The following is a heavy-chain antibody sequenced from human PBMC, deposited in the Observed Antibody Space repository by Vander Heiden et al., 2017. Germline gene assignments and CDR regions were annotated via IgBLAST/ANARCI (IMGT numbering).Heavy chain of an antibody. Sequence: EVQLVESGGGLVQPGGSLRLSCAASGFTFSSYWMSWVRQAPGKGLEWVANIKQDGSEKYDGDSVKGRFTISRDNAKNSLYLQMNSLRAEDTAVYYCARAYSSGPIDYWGQGTLVTVSS. V-gene: IGHV3-7*01. D-gene: IGHD6-19*01. CDR1: GFTFSSYW. CDR2: IKQDGSEK. CDR3: ARAYSSGPIDY. J-gene: IGHJ4*02.